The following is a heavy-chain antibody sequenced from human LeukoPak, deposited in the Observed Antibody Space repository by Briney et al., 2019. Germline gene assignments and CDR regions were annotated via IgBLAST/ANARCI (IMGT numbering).Heavy chain of an antibody. Sequence: ASVKVSCKASGYTFTGYYMHWVRQAPGQGLEWMGWINPNSGGTNYAQKFQGRVTMTRDTSISTAYMELSRLRSDDTAVYYCARAPDIVVVPAAHGAFDIWGQGTMVTVSS. V-gene: IGHV1-2*02. J-gene: IGHJ3*02. CDR2: INPNSGGT. CDR1: GYTFTGYY. CDR3: ARAPDIVVVPAAHGAFDI. D-gene: IGHD2-2*01.